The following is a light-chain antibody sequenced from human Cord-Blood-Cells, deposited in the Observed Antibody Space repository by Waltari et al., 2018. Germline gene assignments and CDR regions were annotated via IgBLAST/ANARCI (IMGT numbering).Light chain of an antibody. CDR1: QSVSSN. CDR2: GAS. J-gene: IGKJ4*01. CDR3: QQYNNWPPLT. Sequence: EIVMTQSPATLSVSPGERATLSCRASQSVSSNLAWYQQKPGQAPRLLIYGASTRATGIPARFSGSVSGTGFTLTISSLQSEDFAVYYCQQYNNWPPLTFGGGTKVEIK. V-gene: IGKV3-15*01.